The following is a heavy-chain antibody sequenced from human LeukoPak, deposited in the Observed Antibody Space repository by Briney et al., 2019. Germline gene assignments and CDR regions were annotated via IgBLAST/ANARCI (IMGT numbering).Heavy chain of an antibody. CDR2: IRYDGSNK. CDR3: AKATPWGIAARPSGIDY. Sequence: PGGSLRLSCAASGFTFSSYGMHWVRQAPGKGLEWVAFIRYDGSNKYYADSVKGRFTISRDNSKNTLYLQMNSLRAEDTAVYYCAKATPWGIAARPSGIDYWGQGTLVTVSS. D-gene: IGHD6-6*01. J-gene: IGHJ4*02. V-gene: IGHV3-30*02. CDR1: GFTFSSYG.